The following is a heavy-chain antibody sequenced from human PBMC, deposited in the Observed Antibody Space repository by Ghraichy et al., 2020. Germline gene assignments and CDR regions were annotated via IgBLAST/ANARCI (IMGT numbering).Heavy chain of an antibody. J-gene: IGHJ5*02. D-gene: IGHD6-19*01. Sequence: SETLSLTCTVSGDSITSSADSWGWIRQSPRKALEWIASFSYAGDTYYNPSLKSRITLSADTSTNQLSLKLRSVTAADTAIFYCARARCTGSYCPTTWFDPWGPGTLVTVSS. CDR3: ARARCTGSYCPTTWFDP. CDR2: FSYAGDT. V-gene: IGHV4-39*01. CDR1: GDSITSSADS.